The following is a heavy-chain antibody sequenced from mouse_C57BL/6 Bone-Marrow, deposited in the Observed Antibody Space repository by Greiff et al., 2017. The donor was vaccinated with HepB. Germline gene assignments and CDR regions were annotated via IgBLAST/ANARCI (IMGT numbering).Heavy chain of an antibody. V-gene: IGHV1-72*01. CDR3: ARWVTTVVATDYFDY. CDR1: GYTFTSYW. D-gene: IGHD1-1*01. J-gene: IGHJ2*01. Sequence: QVQLQQSGAELVKPGASVKLSCKASGYTFTSYWMHWVKQRPGRGLEWIGRIDPNSGGTKYNEKFKSKATLTVDKPSSTAYMQLSSLTSEDSAVYYCARWVTTVVATDYFDYWGQGTTLTVSS. CDR2: IDPNSGGT.